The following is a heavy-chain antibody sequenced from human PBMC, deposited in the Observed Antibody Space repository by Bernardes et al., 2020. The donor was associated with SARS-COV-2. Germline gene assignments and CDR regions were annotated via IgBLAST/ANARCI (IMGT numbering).Heavy chain of an antibody. J-gene: IGHJ5*01. CDR2: LYSSGST. D-gene: IGHD6-19*01. CDR3: ATTGVAGTEGWFDS. V-gene: IGHV4-4*07. Sequence: SETLSLTCTVSGGPISSSYWSWIRPPAGKGLEWIGRLYSSGSTYYNPSLKSRVTMSVDTSKNQFSLRLRSVTAADTARYYCATTGVAGTEGWFDSWGQGTLVTVSS. CDR1: GGPISSSY.